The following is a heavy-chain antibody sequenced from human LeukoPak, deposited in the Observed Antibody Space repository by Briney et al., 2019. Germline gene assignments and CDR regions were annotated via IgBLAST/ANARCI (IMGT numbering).Heavy chain of an antibody. D-gene: IGHD6-6*01. CDR1: GFTFDDYG. Sequence: GGSLRLSCAASGFTFDDYGMSWVRQAPGKGLEWVSVIYSGGSTYHADSVKGRFTISRDNSKNTLYLQMNSLRAEDTAVYYCARVRPYSSSNYYYHYMDVWGKGTTVTVSS. CDR2: IYSGGST. V-gene: IGHV3-53*01. CDR3: ARVRPYSSSNYYYHYMDV. J-gene: IGHJ6*03.